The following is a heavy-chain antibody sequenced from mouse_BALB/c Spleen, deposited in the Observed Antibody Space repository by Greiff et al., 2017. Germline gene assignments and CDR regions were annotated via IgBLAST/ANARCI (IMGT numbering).Heavy chain of an antibody. Sequence: EVKLMESGPGLVKPSQSLSLTCTVTGYSITSDYAWNWIRQFPGNKLEWMGYISYSGSTSYNPSLKSRISITRDTSKNQFFLQLNSVTTEDTATYYCARRDGNFAWFAYWGQGTLVTVSA. CDR2: ISYSGST. J-gene: IGHJ3*01. CDR3: ARRDGNFAWFAY. V-gene: IGHV3-2*02. CDR1: GYSITSDYA. D-gene: IGHD2-1*01.